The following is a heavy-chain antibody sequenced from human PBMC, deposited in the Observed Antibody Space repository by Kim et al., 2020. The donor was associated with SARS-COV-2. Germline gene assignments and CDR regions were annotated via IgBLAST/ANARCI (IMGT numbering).Heavy chain of an antibody. Sequence: SFPFSFSPLPSFSLPFFLQAPGKGLEWMGGFDPEDGETIYAQKFQGRVTMTEDTSTDTAYMELSSLRSEDTAVYYCATDSGYGDYGYGMDVWGQGTTVTVSS. CDR2: FDPEDGET. J-gene: IGHJ6*02. CDR1: FSPLPSFS. CDR3: ATDSGYGDYGYGMDV. D-gene: IGHD4-17*01. V-gene: IGHV1-24*01.